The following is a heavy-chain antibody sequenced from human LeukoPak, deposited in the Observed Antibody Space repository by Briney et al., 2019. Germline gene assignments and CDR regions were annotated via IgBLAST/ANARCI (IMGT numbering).Heavy chain of an antibody. CDR2: ISSSSSYI. V-gene: IGHV3-21*04. Sequence: PGGSLRLSCAASGFTFSSYSMNWVRQAPGKGLEWVSSISSSSSYIYYADSVKGRFTISRDNSKNTLYLQMNSLRAEDTAVYYCARDYGVAEGYWGQGTLVTVSS. CDR3: ARDYGVAEGY. J-gene: IGHJ4*02. D-gene: IGHD6-19*01. CDR1: GFTFSSYS.